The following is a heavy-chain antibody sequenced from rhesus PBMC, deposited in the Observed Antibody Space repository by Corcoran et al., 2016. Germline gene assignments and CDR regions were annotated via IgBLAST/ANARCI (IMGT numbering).Heavy chain of an antibody. D-gene: IGHD5-12*01. CDR2: FGGSSGST. J-gene: IGHJ4*01. V-gene: IGHV4-127*01. CDR1: GYSISSGYG. CDR3: ARGVGYSYSFDY. Sequence: QVQLQESGPGLVKPSETLSLTCAVSGYSISSGYGWSWIRPPPGKGLEWIGYFGGSSGSTNYNPSLRSRVTISKETSKNQFSLKLSSLTAADTAVYYCARGVGYSYSFDYWGQGVLVTVSS.